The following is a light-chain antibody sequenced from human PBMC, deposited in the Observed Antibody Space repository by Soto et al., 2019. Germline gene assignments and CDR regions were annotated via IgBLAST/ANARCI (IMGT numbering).Light chain of an antibody. CDR1: QSVSSSSY. Sequence: EIVLTQSPGTLSLSPGERATLSCRASQSVSSSSYLAWYQQQPGQAPRLLIYGASSRATGIPDTFSGSGSATDFTLTISRLEPEDFAVYYCRQYGSSPSYTFGQGTRLEIK. CDR3: RQYGSSPSYT. CDR2: GAS. V-gene: IGKV3-20*01. J-gene: IGKJ2*01.